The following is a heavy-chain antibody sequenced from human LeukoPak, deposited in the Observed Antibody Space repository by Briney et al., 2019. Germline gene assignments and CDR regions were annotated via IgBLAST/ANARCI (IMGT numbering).Heavy chain of an antibody. CDR3: ARDAIAVAGFFDY. CDR2: IWYDGSNK. CDR1: GFTFSSYG. D-gene: IGHD6-19*01. Sequence: PGRSLRLSCAASGFTFSSYGMHWVRQAPGKGLEWVAVIWYDGSNKYYADSVKGRFTISRDNPKNTLYLQMNSLRAEDTAVYYCARDAIAVAGFFDYWGQGTLVTVSS. J-gene: IGHJ4*02. V-gene: IGHV3-33*01.